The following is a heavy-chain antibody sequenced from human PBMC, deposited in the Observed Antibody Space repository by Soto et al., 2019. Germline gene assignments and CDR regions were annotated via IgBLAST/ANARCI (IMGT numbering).Heavy chain of an antibody. V-gene: IGHV1-46*01. D-gene: IGHD3-3*01. CDR1: GYTFTSYY. CDR2: INPSGVST. CDR3: ASNSGVVYGMDV. Sequence: ASVKVSCKASGYTFTSYYMHWVRQAPGQGLEWMGIINPSGVSTTYAQKFQGRVTMTRDTSTSTVYMELSSLRSEDTAVYYCASNSGVVYGMDVWGQGTTVTVSS. J-gene: IGHJ6*02.